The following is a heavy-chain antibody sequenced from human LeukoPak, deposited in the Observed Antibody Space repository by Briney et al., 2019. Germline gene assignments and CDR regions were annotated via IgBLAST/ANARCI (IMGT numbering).Heavy chain of an antibody. CDR3: ARDRGPRTGFMVREAYDY. CDR1: GFIFSSYG. Sequence: GGSLRLSCVASGFIFSSYGMSRVRQAPGKGLVWVSRINTDGSITNYADSVKGRFSISRDNAKNTLYLQMSSLRAEDTAVYYCARDRGPRTGFMVREAYDYWGQGTLVTVSS. D-gene: IGHD3-10*01. CDR2: INTDGSIT. J-gene: IGHJ4*02. V-gene: IGHV3-74*01.